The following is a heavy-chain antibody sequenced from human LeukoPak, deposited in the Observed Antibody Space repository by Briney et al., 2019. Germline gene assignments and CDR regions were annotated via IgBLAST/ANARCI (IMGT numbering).Heavy chain of an antibody. D-gene: IGHD6-19*01. CDR2: ISGSGGST. CDR3: ARDQRPGIAVAGTYGMDV. Sequence: GGSLRLSCAASGFTFSSYAMSWVRQAPGKGLEWVSAISGSGGSTYYADSVKGRFTISRDNSKNTLYLQMNSLRAEDTAVYYCARDQRPGIAVAGTYGMDVWGQGTTVTVSS. J-gene: IGHJ6*02. V-gene: IGHV3-23*01. CDR1: GFTFSSYA.